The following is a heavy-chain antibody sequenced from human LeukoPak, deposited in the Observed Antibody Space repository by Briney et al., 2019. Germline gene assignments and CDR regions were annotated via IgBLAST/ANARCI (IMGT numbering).Heavy chain of an antibody. V-gene: IGHV4-38-2*01. CDR1: GYSISSGYY. CDR2: IYHSGST. CDR3: ARVGGRGYDILTGYLGSQYYFDY. D-gene: IGHD3-9*01. J-gene: IGHJ4*02. Sequence: SETLSLTCAVSGYSISSGYYWGWIRQPPGKGLEWIGSIYHSGSTYYNPSLKSRVTMSVDTSKNQFSLKLSSVTAADTAVYYCARVGGRGYDILTGYLGSQYYFDYWGQGTLVTVSS.